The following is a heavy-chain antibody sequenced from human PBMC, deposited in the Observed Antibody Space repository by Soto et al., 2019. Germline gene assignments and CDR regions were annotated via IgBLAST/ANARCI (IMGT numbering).Heavy chain of an antibody. CDR3: ARTGGGMAARPLEY. CDR1: GYMFTTYG. Sequence: QVQLVQSGGEVKKPGASVEVSCRTSGYMFTTYGMSWVRQAPGQGLEWMAWISAYNGNKKYAQKFQGRVTMTPDTPTSTVSMELRNLPSDATGTYFCARTGGGMAARPLEYWGQGTLVTVSS. V-gene: IGHV1-18*04. D-gene: IGHD6-6*01. J-gene: IGHJ4*02. CDR2: ISAYNGNK.